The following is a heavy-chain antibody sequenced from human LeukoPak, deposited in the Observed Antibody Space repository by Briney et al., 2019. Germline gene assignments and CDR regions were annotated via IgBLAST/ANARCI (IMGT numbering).Heavy chain of an antibody. Sequence: GGSLRLSCAASGFTVSSYAMSWVRQAPGKGLEWVSAISGGGGSTYYADSVKGRFTISRDNSKNTPYLQMNSLRAEDTAVYYCAKERGYDSSGYYYVVLSGDFDYWGQGTLVTVSS. D-gene: IGHD3-22*01. CDR2: ISGGGGST. J-gene: IGHJ4*02. CDR3: AKERGYDSSGYYYVVLSGDFDY. CDR1: GFTVSSYA. V-gene: IGHV3-23*01.